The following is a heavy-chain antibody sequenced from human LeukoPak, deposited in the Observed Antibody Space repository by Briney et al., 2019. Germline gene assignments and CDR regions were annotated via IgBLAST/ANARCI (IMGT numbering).Heavy chain of an antibody. Sequence: GGSLRLSCAASRFTFSSYWMSWVRQAPGKGLEWVANIKQDGSEKYYVDSVKGRFTISRDNAKNSLYLQMSSLRAEDTAVYYCAREPGGADTAMAGASWFDPWGQGTLVTVSS. CDR1: RFTFSSYW. D-gene: IGHD5-18*01. V-gene: IGHV3-7*03. CDR2: IKQDGSEK. J-gene: IGHJ5*02. CDR3: AREPGGADTAMAGASWFDP.